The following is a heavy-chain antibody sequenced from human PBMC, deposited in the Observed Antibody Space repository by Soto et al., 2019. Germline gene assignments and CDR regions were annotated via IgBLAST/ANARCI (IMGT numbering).Heavy chain of an antibody. CDR2: ISSSSSYI. J-gene: IGHJ5*02. V-gene: IGHV3-21*01. CDR1: GFTFSSYS. Sequence: PGGSLRLSCAASGFTFSSYSMNWVRQAPGKGLEWVSSISSSSSYIYYADSVKGRFTISRDNAKNSLYLQMNSLRAEDTAVYYCARDAGYSYGSGEGWLDPWGQGTLVTVSS. D-gene: IGHD5-18*01. CDR3: ARDAGYSYGSGEGWLDP.